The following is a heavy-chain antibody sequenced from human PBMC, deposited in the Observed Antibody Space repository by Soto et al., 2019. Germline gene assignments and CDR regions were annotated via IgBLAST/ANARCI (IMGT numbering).Heavy chain of an antibody. J-gene: IGHJ3*02. Sequence: PGGSLRLSCAASGFNFSSYGMHLVSKAPGKGLEWVAVIWYDGSNKYYADSVKGRFTISRDNSKNTLYLQMNSPRAEDTAVYYCARAPSIGATGYDAFDIWGQGTMVTVSS. CDR1: GFNFSSYG. D-gene: IGHD3-9*01. V-gene: IGHV3-33*01. CDR3: ARAPSIGATGYDAFDI. CDR2: IWYDGSNK.